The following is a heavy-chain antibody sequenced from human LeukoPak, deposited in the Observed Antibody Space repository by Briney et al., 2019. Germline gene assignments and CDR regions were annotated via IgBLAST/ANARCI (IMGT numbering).Heavy chain of an antibody. CDR3: ARDGGRFGDYEY. D-gene: IGHD3-10*01. V-gene: IGHV3-7*01. CDR2: IKQDGSEK. CDR1: GFTFSAYW. J-gene: IGHJ4*02. Sequence: GGSLRLSCAASGFTFSAYWMTWVRQAPGKGLEWVANIKQDGSEKYYVDPVKGRFTISRDNAKNSLYLQMNSLRVEDTAVYYCARDGGRFGDYEYWGQGTLVTVSS.